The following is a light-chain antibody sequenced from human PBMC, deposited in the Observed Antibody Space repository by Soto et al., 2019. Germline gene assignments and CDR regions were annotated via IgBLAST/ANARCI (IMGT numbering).Light chain of an antibody. CDR2: EGS. CDR1: SSDVGSYNL. J-gene: IGLJ1*01. CDR3: CSYAGSSTWV. V-gene: IGLV2-23*01. Sequence: QSALTQPASVSGSPGQSITISCTGTSSDVGSYNLVSWYQQHPGKAPKLMIYEGSKRPSGVSNRFSGSESGNTASLTISGLQAEDAADYYCCSYAGSSTWVFGTGTNVTVL.